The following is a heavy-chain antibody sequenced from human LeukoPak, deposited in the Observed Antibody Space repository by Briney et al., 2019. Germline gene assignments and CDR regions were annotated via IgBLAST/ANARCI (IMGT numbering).Heavy chain of an antibody. D-gene: IGHD3-10*01. CDR3: ARAHTTLWFGELLTWFDP. CDR1: GYTFTSYY. Sequence: ASVKVSCKASGYTFTSYYMHWVRQAPGQGLEWMGIINPSGGSTSYAQKFQGRATMTRDTSTSTVYMELSSLRSEDTAVYYCARAHTTLWFGELLTWFDPWGQGTLVTVSS. CDR2: INPSGGST. V-gene: IGHV1-46*01. J-gene: IGHJ5*02.